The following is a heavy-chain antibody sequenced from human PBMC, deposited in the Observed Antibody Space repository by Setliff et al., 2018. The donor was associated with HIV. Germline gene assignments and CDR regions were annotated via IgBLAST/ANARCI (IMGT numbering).Heavy chain of an antibody. CDR3: ARISGALGGVMKIYFDY. V-gene: IGHV1-69*05. Sequence: SVKVSCKASGYIFTNDPMNWVRQAPGQGLEWMGGIIPIFGTTNYAQKFQGRVTITTDESTSTAYMELSSLRSEDTAVYYCARISGALGGVMKIYFDYWGQGTLVTVSS. D-gene: IGHD3-16*01. CDR2: IIPIFGTT. CDR1: GYIFTNDP. J-gene: IGHJ4*02.